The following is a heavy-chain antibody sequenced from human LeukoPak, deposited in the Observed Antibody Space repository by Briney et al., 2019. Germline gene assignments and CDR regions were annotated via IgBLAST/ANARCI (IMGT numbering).Heavy chain of an antibody. D-gene: IGHD4-17*01. CDR1: GFTFSSYS. J-gene: IGHJ4*02. Sequence: GGSLRLSCAASGFTFSSYSMNWVRQAPGKGLEWVSTIRGSGGSTYTADSVKGRFIISRDNSKNMLYIQMNSLRAEDTAVYYCARGAVTRDFDYWGQGTLVTVSS. CDR3: ARGAVTRDFDY. CDR2: IRGSGGST. V-gene: IGHV3-23*01.